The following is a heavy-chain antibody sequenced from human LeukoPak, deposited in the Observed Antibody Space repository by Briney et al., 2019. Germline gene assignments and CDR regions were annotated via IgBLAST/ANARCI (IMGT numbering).Heavy chain of an antibody. D-gene: IGHD2-2*01. Sequence: GESLKISCKGSGYSFTSYWITWVRQMPGKGLEWIGRIDPSDSYTNYSPSFQGHVTISADKSISTAYLQWSSLKASDTAMYYCARRTRNWFDPWGQGTLVTVSS. CDR2: IDPSDSYT. CDR1: GYSFTSYW. CDR3: ARRTRNWFDP. V-gene: IGHV5-10-1*01. J-gene: IGHJ5*02.